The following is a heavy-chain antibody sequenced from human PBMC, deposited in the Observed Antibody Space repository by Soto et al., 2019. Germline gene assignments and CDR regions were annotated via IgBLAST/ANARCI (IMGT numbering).Heavy chain of an antibody. CDR1: GFTVGSAW. J-gene: IGHJ4*02. CDR2: IKSKVDGGTT. Sequence: EVQLVESGGGLVKPGGSLRLGCEVSGFTVGSAWMNWVRQAPGKGLVWVGRIKSKVDGGTTDYADPVKGRFTISIDDAKNTLYLQMESLKTEDTAVYYCASAPQRAVTGGMARFWGEGPVVPASS. V-gene: IGHV3-15*07. CDR3: ASAPQRAVTGGMARF. D-gene: IGHD2-21*02.